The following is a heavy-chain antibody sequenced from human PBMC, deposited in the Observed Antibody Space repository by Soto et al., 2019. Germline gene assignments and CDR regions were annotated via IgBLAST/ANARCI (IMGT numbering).Heavy chain of an antibody. V-gene: IGHV1-69*13. Sequence: ASVKVSCKASGGTFSSYAISWVRQAPGQGLEWMGGIIPIFGTANYAQKFQGRVTITADESTSTAYMELSSLRSEDTAVYYCARDSKPGIAVAGTLFDYWGQGTLVTVSS. CDR3: ARDSKPGIAVAGTLFDY. CDR2: IIPIFGTA. J-gene: IGHJ4*02. D-gene: IGHD6-19*01. CDR1: GGTFSSYA.